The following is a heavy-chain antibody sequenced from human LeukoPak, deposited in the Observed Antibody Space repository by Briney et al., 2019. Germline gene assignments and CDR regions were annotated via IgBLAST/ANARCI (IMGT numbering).Heavy chain of an antibody. Sequence: GGSLRLSCAASGFTFSSYWMHWVRQAPGKGLVWVSRINTDGSSTSYADSVKGRFTISRDNSKNTLYLQMNSLRAEDTAVYYCAKANSSGWYGRRDAFDIWGQGTMVTVSS. D-gene: IGHD6-19*01. CDR2: INTDGSST. CDR3: AKANSSGWYGRRDAFDI. V-gene: IGHV3-74*01. J-gene: IGHJ3*02. CDR1: GFTFSSYW.